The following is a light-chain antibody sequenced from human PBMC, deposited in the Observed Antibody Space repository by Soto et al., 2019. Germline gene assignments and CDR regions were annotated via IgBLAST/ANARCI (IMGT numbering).Light chain of an antibody. CDR3: SSYTSSSVYV. J-gene: IGLJ1*01. CDR1: SSDVGGYNY. CDR2: DVS. V-gene: IGLV2-14*01. Sequence: QSALTQPASVSGSPGQSITISCTGTSSDVGGYNYVSWYQQHPGKAPKLMIYDVSNRPSGVSNRSSGSKSGNTASLTISGLQAEDEADYYCSSYTSSSVYVFGTGTKLTVL.